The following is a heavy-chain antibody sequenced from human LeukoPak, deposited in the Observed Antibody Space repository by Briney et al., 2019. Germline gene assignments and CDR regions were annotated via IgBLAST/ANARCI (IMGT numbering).Heavy chain of an antibody. Sequence: GSLRLSCAASGFTFSSYAMSWVRQAPGKGLEWVSAISGSGGSTYYADSVKGRFTISRDNSKNTLYLQMNSLRAEDTAVYYCAKDRTSGIVVVSPGTLWGQGTLVTVSS. D-gene: IGHD2-21*01. CDR2: ISGSGGST. CDR3: AKDRTSGIVVVSPGTL. V-gene: IGHV3-23*01. J-gene: IGHJ4*02. CDR1: GFTFSSYA.